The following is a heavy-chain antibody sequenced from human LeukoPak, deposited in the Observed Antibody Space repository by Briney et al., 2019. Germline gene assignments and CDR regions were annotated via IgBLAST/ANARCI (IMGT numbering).Heavy chain of an antibody. J-gene: IGHJ3*02. CDR1: GFTFSSHG. V-gene: IGHV3-33*06. D-gene: IGHD5-18*01. CDR3: AKLVDTAMVEDAFDI. Sequence: GRSLRLSCAASGFTFSSHGMHWVRQAPGKGLEWVAVIWYDGSNKYYADSVKGRFTISRDNSKNTLYLQMNSLRAEDTAVYYCAKLVDTAMVEDAFDIWGQGTMVTVSS. CDR2: IWYDGSNK.